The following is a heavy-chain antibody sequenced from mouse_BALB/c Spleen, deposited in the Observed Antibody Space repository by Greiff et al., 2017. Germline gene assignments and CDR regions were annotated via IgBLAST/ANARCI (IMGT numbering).Heavy chain of an antibody. D-gene: IGHD2-3*01. CDR1: GFSLTGYG. CDR2: IWGDGST. J-gene: IGHJ3*01. V-gene: IGHV2-6-7*01. Sequence: QVQLKQSGPGLVAPSQSLSITCTVSGFSLTGYGVNWVRQPPGKGLEWLGMIWGDGSTDYNSALKSRLSISKDNSKSQVFLKMNSLQTDDTARYYCARDLGYDGYPAWFAYWGQGTLGTVSA. CDR3: ARDLGYDGYPAWFAY.